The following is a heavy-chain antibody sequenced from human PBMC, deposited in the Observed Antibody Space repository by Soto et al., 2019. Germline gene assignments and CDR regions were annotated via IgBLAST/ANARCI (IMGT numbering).Heavy chain of an antibody. CDR3: AKDRGALGITMVRGISIHDAFDI. J-gene: IGHJ3*02. D-gene: IGHD3-10*01. CDR2: IRGSGVST. CDR1: GSTFSSFT. V-gene: IGHV3-23*01. Sequence: PGGSLRPSCAATGSTFSSFTGSWVRQLPGKGREWVSGIRGSGVSTYCADTVEAGCTISKDKSRNPLYLQMNTSRAENTAVYYCAKDRGALGITMVRGISIHDAFDIWGQGTMVTVSS.